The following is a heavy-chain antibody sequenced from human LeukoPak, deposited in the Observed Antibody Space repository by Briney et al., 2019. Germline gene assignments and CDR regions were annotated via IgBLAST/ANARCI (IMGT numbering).Heavy chain of an antibody. Sequence: SETLSLTCTVSGGSISSGSYYWSWIRQPAGKGLEWIGRIYTSGNTNYNPSLKSRVTISVDTSKNQFSLKLSSVTAADTAVYYCAREGSSGYYDYFDYWGQGTLVTVSS. J-gene: IGHJ4*02. CDR2: IYTSGNT. D-gene: IGHD3-22*01. CDR1: GGSISSGSYY. CDR3: AREGSSGYYDYFDY. V-gene: IGHV4-61*02.